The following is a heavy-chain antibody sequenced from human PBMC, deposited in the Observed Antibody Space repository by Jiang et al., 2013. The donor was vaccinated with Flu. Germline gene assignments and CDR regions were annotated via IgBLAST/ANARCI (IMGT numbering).Heavy chain of an antibody. V-gene: IGHV3-11*05. CDR3: ARDPGDSSSSIALDY. D-gene: IGHD6-6*01. J-gene: IGHJ4*02. CDR1: GFTFSDYY. CDR2: ISSSSSYT. Sequence: GLVKPGGSLRLSCAASGFTFSDYYMSWIRQAPGKGLEWVSYISSSSSYTNYADSVKGRFTISRDNAKNSLYLQMNSLRAEDTAVYYCARDPGDSSSSIALDYWGQGTLVAV.